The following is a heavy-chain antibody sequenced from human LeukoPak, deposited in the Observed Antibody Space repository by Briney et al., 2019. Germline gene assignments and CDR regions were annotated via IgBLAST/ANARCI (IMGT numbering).Heavy chain of an antibody. CDR2: ISGSGGST. CDR3: AKDPVTYYYDSSGYSDAFDI. Sequence: PGGSLRLSCAASGFTFSSYAMSWVRQAPGQGLEWVSAISGSGGSTYYADSVKGRFTISRDNSKNTLYLQMNSLRAEDTAVYYCAKDPVTYYYDSSGYSDAFDIWGQGTMVTVSS. CDR1: GFTFSSYA. D-gene: IGHD3-22*01. V-gene: IGHV3-23*01. J-gene: IGHJ3*02.